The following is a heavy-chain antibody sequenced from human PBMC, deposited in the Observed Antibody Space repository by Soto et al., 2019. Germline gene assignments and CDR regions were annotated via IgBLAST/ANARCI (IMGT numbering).Heavy chain of an antibody. CDR3: AISQDRGGRTTFIY. Sequence: GGSLRLSCAVSGFTLDDNAMHWVRQAPEKGLEWVSGINWKSDIGYADSMKGRFTISRDNAENSLYMQMNRQRAEDTALYYCAISQDRGGRTTFIYWGQGTQVTVSS. CDR2: INWKSDI. D-gene: IGHD3-16*01. V-gene: IGHV3-9*01. J-gene: IGHJ4*02. CDR1: GFTLDDNA.